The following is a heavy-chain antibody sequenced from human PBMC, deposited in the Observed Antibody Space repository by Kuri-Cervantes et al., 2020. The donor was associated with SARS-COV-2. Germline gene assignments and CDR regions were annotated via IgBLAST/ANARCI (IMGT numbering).Heavy chain of an antibody. CDR3: ARVQGVFHLSSGLFVAA. CDR1: GFTFSSYA. CDR2: ISGSGGST. D-gene: IGHD3-3*01. J-gene: IGHJ5*02. V-gene: IGHV3-23*01. Sequence: GALRLSCAASGFTFSSYAMSWVRQAPGKGLEWVSAISGSGGSTYYADSVKGRLSVSRDSSKNTVSLEISSLRTEDTAIYYCARVQGVFHLSSGLFVAAWGQGTPVTVSS.